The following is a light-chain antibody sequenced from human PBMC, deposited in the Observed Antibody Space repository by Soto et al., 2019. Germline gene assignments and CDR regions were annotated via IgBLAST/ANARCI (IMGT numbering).Light chain of an antibody. CDR2: GAS. J-gene: IGKJ4*01. CDR1: QSVSSK. Sequence: EIVMSQSPATLSVTPGDRATLSCRASQSVSSKLARYQQRPGQAPRLLIYGASTRATGIPVRVSGGGSETEFTLTISSLQSEDFAVYYCQQYDNWPLTFGGGTKVDI. V-gene: IGKV3-15*01. CDR3: QQYDNWPLT.